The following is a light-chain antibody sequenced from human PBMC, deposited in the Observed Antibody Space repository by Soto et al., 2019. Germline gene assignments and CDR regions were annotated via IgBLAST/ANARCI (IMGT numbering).Light chain of an antibody. CDR1: QSVLYSSNNKDY. CDR3: QQYYGTPLT. V-gene: IGKV4-1*01. Sequence: DIVMTQSPDSLAVSLGERATINCKSSQSVLYSSNNKDYLAWYQQKPGQSPKLLIYWASTRESGVPDRFSGSGSGTDFTLTISSLQAEDVAVYYYQQYYGTPLTFGGGTKVEIK. CDR2: WAS. J-gene: IGKJ4*01.